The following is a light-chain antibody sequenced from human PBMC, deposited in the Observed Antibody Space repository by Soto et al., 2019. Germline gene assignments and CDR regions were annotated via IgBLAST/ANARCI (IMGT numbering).Light chain of an antibody. V-gene: IGKV3-20*01. Sequence: EIVLTPSPGTLSLSPGERATLSCRASQSVISSSSAWYQQKHGQAPRLLIYGASSRATDTPDRCSGSGSGTDCTLTINRLEPEESAVYYCPQYGSSPWTFGQGTKVEVK. CDR1: QSVISSS. CDR3: PQYGSSPWT. CDR2: GAS. J-gene: IGKJ1*01.